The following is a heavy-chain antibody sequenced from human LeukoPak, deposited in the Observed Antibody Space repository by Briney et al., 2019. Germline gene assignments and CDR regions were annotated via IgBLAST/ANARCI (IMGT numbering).Heavy chain of an antibody. CDR3: ARVPYYYDSSGYWGAPFDY. Sequence: GASVKVSCKVSGYTFTSYYMHWVRQAPGQGLEWMGIINPSGGSTSYAQKFQGRVTMTRDTSTSTVYMELSSLRSEDTAVYYCARVPYYYDSSGYWGAPFDYWGQGTLVTVSS. CDR1: GYTFTSYY. D-gene: IGHD3-22*01. CDR2: INPSGGST. V-gene: IGHV1-46*01. J-gene: IGHJ4*02.